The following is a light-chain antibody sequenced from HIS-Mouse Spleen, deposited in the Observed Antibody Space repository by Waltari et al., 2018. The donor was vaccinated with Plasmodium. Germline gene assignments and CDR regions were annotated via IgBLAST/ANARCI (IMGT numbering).Light chain of an antibody. CDR1: KLGYKY. CDR2: QDS. CDR3: QAWDSSTVV. J-gene: IGLJ2*01. V-gene: IGLV3-1*01. Sequence: SYELTQPPSVSVSPGQTASITCSGDKLGYKYACWYQQKPGQSPVRVIYQDSKRPSGIPERFSGSNSWNTATLTISGTQAMDEADYYCQAWDSSTVVFGGGTKLTVL.